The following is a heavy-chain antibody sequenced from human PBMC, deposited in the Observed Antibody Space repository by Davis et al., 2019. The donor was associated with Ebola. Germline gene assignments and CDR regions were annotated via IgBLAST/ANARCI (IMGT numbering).Heavy chain of an antibody. J-gene: IGHJ4*02. D-gene: IGHD5-18*01. CDR1: GYTFTDYN. CDR3: ARGHNYGFEY. V-gene: IGHV1-2*06. CDR2: VILKSGAT. Sequence: ASVKVSCKASGYTFTDYNIHWMRQAPGQGLEWLGRVILKSGATNYAQKFQGRVTMTRDTSASTAYMELSSLRSDDTAVYYCARGHNYGFEYWGQGALVTVSS.